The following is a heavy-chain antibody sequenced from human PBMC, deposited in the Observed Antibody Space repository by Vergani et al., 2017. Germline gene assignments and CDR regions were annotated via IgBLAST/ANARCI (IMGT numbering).Heavy chain of an antibody. D-gene: IGHD7-27*01. CDR1: GGTFSSNS. CDR2: IIPIFGTA. CDR3: ASPLNWGHDAFDI. Sequence: QVQLVQSGAEVKKPGSSVKVSCKASGGTFSSNSISWVRQAPGQGLEWMGGIIPIFGTANYAQKFQGRVTITADESTSTAYMELSSLRSEDTAVYYCASPLNWGHDAFDIWGQGTMVTVSS. J-gene: IGHJ3*02. V-gene: IGHV1-69*13.